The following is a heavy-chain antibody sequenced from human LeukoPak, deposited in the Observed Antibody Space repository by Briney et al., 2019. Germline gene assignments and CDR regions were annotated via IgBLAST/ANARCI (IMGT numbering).Heavy chain of an antibody. D-gene: IGHD1-26*01. CDR3: ARAVNWWEVQRAPADY. V-gene: IGHV3-64*01. J-gene: IGHJ4*02. CDR1: GFTFSSYA. Sequence: PGGTLRLSCAASGFTFSSYAMYWVRQAPGQGLDFVSGISTNCGRTYYENYARGRFTISRDNSKNTLYLQMGSLRTEDMAVYYCARAVNWWEVQRAPADYWGQGTLVTVSS. CDR2: ISTNCGRT.